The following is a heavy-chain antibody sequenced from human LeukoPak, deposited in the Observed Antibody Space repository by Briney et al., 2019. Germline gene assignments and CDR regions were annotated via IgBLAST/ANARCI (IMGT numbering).Heavy chain of an antibody. CDR3: AKDHCSSTSCFISWGHYYYMGV. CDR2: INSDGSRT. D-gene: IGHD2-2*01. V-gene: IGHV3-74*01. CDR1: GFTFSSYW. J-gene: IGHJ6*03. Sequence: TGGSLRLSCAASGFTFSSYWMHWVRQAPGKGRVWVSRINSDGSRTNYADSVEGRFTISRDNAKNTLYLQMNSLRAEDTAVYYCAKDHCSSTSCFISWGHYYYMGVWGKGTTVTVSS.